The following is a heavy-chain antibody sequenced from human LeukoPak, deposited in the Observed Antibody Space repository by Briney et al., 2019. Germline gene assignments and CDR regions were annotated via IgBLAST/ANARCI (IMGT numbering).Heavy chain of an antibody. D-gene: IGHD3-22*01. CDR3: ARVGDSSGYSVFDS. Sequence: SETLSLTCTVSGGSISGYYWSWIRQPPGEGLEWIGYIYYSGSANYNPSLKSRVTISVDTPKNQFSLRLSSVTAADTAVYYCARVGDSSGYSVFDSWGQGTLVTVSS. CDR1: GGSISGYY. CDR2: IYYSGSA. J-gene: IGHJ4*02. V-gene: IGHV4-59*01.